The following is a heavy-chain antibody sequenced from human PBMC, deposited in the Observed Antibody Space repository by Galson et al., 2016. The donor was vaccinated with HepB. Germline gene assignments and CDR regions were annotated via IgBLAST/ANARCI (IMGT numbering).Heavy chain of an antibody. J-gene: IGHJ4*02. D-gene: IGHD3-16*01. CDR1: GFTFSTYA. CDR2: ISGNGGTT. CDR3: GKHGGFGY. Sequence: SLRLSCAASGFTFSTYAMSWVRQVPGKGLEWVSLISGNGGTTYYADSVKGRFTISRDNSKNTVYLYMSDLSAGDTAVYYCGKHGGFGYWGQGARVTVSS. V-gene: IGHV3-23*01.